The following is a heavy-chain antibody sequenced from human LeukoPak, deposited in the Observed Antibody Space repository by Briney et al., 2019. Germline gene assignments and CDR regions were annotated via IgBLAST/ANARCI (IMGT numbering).Heavy chain of an antibody. CDR3: AREVVVITPGFDY. CDR2: ISGSGSTI. V-gene: IGHV3-48*03. Sequence: PGGSLRLSCAASGFTFSSYEMNWVRQSPGKGLEWVSYISGSGSTIYYADSVKGRFTISRDNSKNTLYLQMNSLRAEDTAVYYCAREVVVITPGFDYWGQGTLVTVSS. CDR1: GFTFSSYE. J-gene: IGHJ4*02. D-gene: IGHD3-22*01.